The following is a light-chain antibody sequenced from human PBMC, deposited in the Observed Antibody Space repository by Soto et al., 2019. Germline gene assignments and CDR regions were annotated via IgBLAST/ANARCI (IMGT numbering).Light chain of an antibody. CDR2: GAS. CDR1: QSVSTN. CDR3: RQYNNNCPWT. V-gene: IGKV3-15*01. Sequence: EIALTQSPATLSLSPGERATLSCRASQSVSTNLAWYQQRPGQAPRLLIYGASTRATGVPARFSGSGSGTELTLTISGLQSEDFAVYYCRQYNNNCPWTFGQGTKVDIK. J-gene: IGKJ1*01.